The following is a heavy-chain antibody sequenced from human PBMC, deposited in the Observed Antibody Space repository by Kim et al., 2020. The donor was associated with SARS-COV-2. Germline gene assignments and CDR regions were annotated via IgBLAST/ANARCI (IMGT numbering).Heavy chain of an antibody. Sequence: SGSTNYNPSLKSRVTISVDTSKNQFSLKLSSVTAADTAVYYCARGGRIDYWGQGTLVTVSS. J-gene: IGHJ4*02. D-gene: IGHD2-15*01. V-gene: IGHV4-34*01. CDR2: SGST. CDR3: ARGGRIDY.